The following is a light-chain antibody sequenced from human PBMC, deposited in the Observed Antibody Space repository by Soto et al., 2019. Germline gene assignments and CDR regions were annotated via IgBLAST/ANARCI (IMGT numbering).Light chain of an antibody. Sequence: DIQMTQSPSTLSASVGDRVTITFRASQSISTWLAWFQQKPGKAPDLLIYDASSLESGVPSRFSGSGSGTEFTLTISSLQPDDFATYYCQQSYSTPGTFGQGTKVDI. CDR2: DAS. CDR3: QQSYSTPGT. CDR1: QSISTW. J-gene: IGKJ1*01. V-gene: IGKV1-5*01.